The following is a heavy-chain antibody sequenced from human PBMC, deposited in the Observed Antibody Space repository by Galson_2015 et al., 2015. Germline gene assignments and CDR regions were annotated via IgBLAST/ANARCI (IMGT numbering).Heavy chain of an antibody. Sequence: SETLSLTCTVSGGSISSSSYYWGWIRQPPGKGLEWIGSIYYSGSTYYNPSLKSRVTISVDTSKNQFSLKLSSVTAADTAVYYCARRETGYPKPRNSRFDPWGQGTLVTVSS. CDR3: ARRETGYPKPRNSRFDP. CDR2: IYYSGST. CDR1: GGSISSSSYY. J-gene: IGHJ5*02. V-gene: IGHV4-39*01. D-gene: IGHD5-18*01.